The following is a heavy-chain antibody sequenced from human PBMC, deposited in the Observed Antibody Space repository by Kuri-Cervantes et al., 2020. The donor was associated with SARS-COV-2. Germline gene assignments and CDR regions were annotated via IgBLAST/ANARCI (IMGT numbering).Heavy chain of an antibody. CDR2: INPSGDI. D-gene: IGHD5-18*01. V-gene: IGHV1-2*02. J-gene: IGHJ4*02. CDR3: ARDRRTGGYSSGFDL. CDR1: GGTFSSYA. Sequence: ASVKVSCKASGGTFSSYAISWVRQAPGQGLEWMGWINPSGDINPAQKFQDRVTMTRDTSTTTIHMELSRLTPDDTAVFYCARDRRTGGYSSGFDLWGQGTLVTVSS.